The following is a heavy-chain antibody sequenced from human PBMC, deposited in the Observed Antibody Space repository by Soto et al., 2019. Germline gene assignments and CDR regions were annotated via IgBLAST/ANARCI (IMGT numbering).Heavy chain of an antibody. V-gene: IGHV3-74*01. D-gene: IGHD6-13*01. Sequence: EGSLRLSCAASGFTFSSYWMHWVRQAPGKGLVWVSRINSDGSITTYADAVKGRLTMSRDNARNTLYLQMNSLRAEDTAVYHCVRDLAGSHDYWGQGTLVTVSS. CDR2: INSDGSIT. CDR1: GFTFSSYW. J-gene: IGHJ4*02. CDR3: VRDLAGSHDY.